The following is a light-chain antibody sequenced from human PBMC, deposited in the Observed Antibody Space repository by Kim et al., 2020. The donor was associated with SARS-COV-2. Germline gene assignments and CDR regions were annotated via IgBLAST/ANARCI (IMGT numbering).Light chain of an antibody. Sequence: PGKTARVSCGGNSIGSKSVHWYQQKSGQAPLLVISYDSDRPSGIPERFSGSNSGNTATLTISRVEAGDEADYYCQVWDSSSDHRVVFGGGTQRPS. J-gene: IGLJ2*01. V-gene: IGLV3-21*04. CDR3: QVWDSSSDHRVV. CDR1: SIGSKS. CDR2: YDS.